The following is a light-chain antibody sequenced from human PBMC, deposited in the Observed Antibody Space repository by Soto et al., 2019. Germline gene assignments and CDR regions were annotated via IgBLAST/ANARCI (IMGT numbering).Light chain of an antibody. CDR3: LQYYNFSWT. CDR2: DAS. Sequence: DIQMTQSPSSLSASVGDRVTITCQASQDISNYLNWFQQKPGIAPKLLIYDASNLQSGVPSRFSGSGSGTEFTLTISSLQPDDFATYYCLQYYNFSWTFGQGTKVDIK. CDR1: QDISNY. J-gene: IGKJ1*01. V-gene: IGKV1-33*01.